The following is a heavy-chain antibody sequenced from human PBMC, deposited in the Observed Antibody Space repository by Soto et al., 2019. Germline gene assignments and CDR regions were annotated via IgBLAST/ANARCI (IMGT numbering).Heavy chain of an antibody. CDR2: IHPGESET. J-gene: IGHJ6*02. D-gene: IGHD3-10*01. Sequence: GESLKISCKGSGYSFPSYYIAWVRQMPGKGLEWVGIIHPGESETRYSPSFQAHDSISADKSISSAYLQWSSLEDADTAMYYCARQRITRVGGVSSSGLDVWGQGTTVTVSS. CDR3: ARQRITRVGGVSSSGLDV. CDR1: GYSFPSYY. V-gene: IGHV5-51*01.